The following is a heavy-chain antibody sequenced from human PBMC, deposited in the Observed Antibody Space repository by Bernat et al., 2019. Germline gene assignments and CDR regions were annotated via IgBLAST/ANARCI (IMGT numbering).Heavy chain of an antibody. D-gene: IGHD5-18*01. J-gene: IGHJ5*02. Sequence: EVQLVESGGGFVQPGGSLRLSCAASGFTFSNYWMHWVRQAPGKGLVWVSRISSDGSTTSYADSVKGRFTISRDNAKNTLFLQMNSLSAEDTAVYFCAREVSDTPYNWFDPWGQGTLVTVSS. CDR1: GFTFSNYW. CDR2: ISSDGSTT. V-gene: IGHV3-74*01. CDR3: AREVSDTPYNWFDP.